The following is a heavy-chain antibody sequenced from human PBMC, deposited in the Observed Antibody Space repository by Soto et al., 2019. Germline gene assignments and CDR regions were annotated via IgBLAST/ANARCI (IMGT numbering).Heavy chain of an antibody. CDR2: INHSGST. CDR1: GGSFSGYD. D-gene: IGHD3-16*01. V-gene: IGHV4-34*01. J-gene: IGHJ6*03. CDR3: ARGFGGPYHYYSDV. Sequence: SETLSLTCAVYGGSFSGYDWSWIRQPPGKGLEWIGEINHSGSTNYNPSLKSRVTISVDTSKNQFSLKLSSVTAADTAVYYCARGFGGPYHYYSDVWGKGTTVTVSS.